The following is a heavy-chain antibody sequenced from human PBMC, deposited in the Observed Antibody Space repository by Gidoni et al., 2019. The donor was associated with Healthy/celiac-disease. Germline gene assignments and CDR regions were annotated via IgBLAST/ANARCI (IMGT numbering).Heavy chain of an antibody. CDR1: GFSLSTSGVG. Sequence: QITLKESGPTLVKPTQTLTLTCTFSGFSLSTSGVGVGWIRQPPGKALEWLALIYWNDDKRYSPSLKSRLTITKDTSKNQVVLTMTNMDPVDTATYYCAQTVRQWPSYYFDYWGQGTLVTVSS. D-gene: IGHD6-19*01. CDR2: IYWNDDK. CDR3: AQTVRQWPSYYFDY. V-gene: IGHV2-5*01. J-gene: IGHJ4*02.